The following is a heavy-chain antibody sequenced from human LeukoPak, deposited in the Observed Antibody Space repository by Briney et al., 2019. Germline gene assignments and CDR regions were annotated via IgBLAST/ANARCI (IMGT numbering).Heavy chain of an antibody. J-gene: IGHJ6*04. Sequence: GGSLRLSCAASGFTFSSYRMSWVRQAPGKGLEGVANIKQDGSEKYYVDSVKGRFTISRDNAKNSLYLQLNSLRAEDAAVYYCARDRASEYYYYYGMDVWGKGATVTVSS. D-gene: IGHD3-10*01. CDR2: IKQDGSEK. CDR1: GFTFSSYR. CDR3: ARDRASEYYYYYGMDV. V-gene: IGHV3-7*03.